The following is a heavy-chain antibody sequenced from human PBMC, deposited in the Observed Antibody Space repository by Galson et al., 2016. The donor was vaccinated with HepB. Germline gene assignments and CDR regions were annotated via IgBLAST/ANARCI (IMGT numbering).Heavy chain of an antibody. Sequence: SETLSLTCAVAGGSFRGYFWTWIRQSPEKGLEWIGEINLGGVSNYNPSLRGRVTMSIDTSKNQFSLVLSSVTAADTAVYYCARRKIETMEDHWGQGILVTVSS. CDR3: ARRKIETMEDH. CDR1: GGSFRGYF. V-gene: IGHV4-34*01. D-gene: IGHD1-1*01. CDR2: INLGGVS. J-gene: IGHJ4*02.